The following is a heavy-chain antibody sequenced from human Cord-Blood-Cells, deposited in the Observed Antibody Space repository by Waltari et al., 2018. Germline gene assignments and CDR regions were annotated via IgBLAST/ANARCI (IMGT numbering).Heavy chain of an antibody. CDR2: IYHSGST. Sequence: QVQLQESGPGLVKPSETLSLTCTVSGYSISSGYYWGWIRQPPGKGLEWIGSIYHSGSTSYNPSLKSRVTISGDTSKNQFSLKLSSVTAADTAVYYCARSYSSSSAFDIWGQGTMVTVSS. D-gene: IGHD6-6*01. CDR1: GYSISSGYY. V-gene: IGHV4-38-2*02. J-gene: IGHJ3*02. CDR3: ARSYSSSSAFDI.